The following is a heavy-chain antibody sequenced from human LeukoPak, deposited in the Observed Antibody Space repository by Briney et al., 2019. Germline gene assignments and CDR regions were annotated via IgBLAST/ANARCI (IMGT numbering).Heavy chain of an antibody. CDR3: ARTYYYDSSGYYFNWFDP. V-gene: IGHV4-61*01. J-gene: IGHJ5*02. Sequence: SETLSLTCTVSGGSVSSGSYYWSWIRQPPGKGLEWIGYIYYSGSTNYNPFLKSRVTISVDTSKNQFSLKLSSVTAADTAVYYCARTYYYDSSGYYFNWFDPWGQGTLVTVSS. CDR1: GGSVSSGSYY. D-gene: IGHD3-22*01. CDR2: IYYSGST.